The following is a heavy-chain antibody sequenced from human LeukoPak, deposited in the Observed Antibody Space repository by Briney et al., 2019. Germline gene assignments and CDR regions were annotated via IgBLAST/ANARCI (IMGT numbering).Heavy chain of an antibody. Sequence: ASVKVSCKASGYTFTGYYMHWVRQAPGQGLEWMGWINPNSGGTNYAQKFQGRVTMTRGTSISTAYMELSRLRSDDTAVYYCARLRLGELYYYGMDVWGQGTTVTVSS. V-gene: IGHV1-2*02. CDR3: ARLRLGELYYYGMDV. CDR1: GYTFTGYY. J-gene: IGHJ6*02. CDR2: INPNSGGT. D-gene: IGHD3-16*01.